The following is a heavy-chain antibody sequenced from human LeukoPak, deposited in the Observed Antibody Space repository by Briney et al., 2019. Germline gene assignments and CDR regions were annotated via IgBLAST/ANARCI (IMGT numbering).Heavy chain of an antibody. CDR1: GGTFSSYA. CDR3: ARDSRSGSYFDY. J-gene: IGHJ4*02. CDR2: IIPILGIA. Sequence: GASVKVSCKASGGTFSSYAISWVRQAPGQGLEWMGRIIPILGIANYAQKFQGRVTITADKSTSTAYMELSSLRSEDTAVYYCARDSRSGSYFDYWGQGTLVTVSS. D-gene: IGHD1-26*01. V-gene: IGHV1-69*04.